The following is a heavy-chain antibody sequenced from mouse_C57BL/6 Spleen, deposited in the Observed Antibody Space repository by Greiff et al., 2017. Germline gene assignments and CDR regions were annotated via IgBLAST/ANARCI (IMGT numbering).Heavy chain of an antibody. J-gene: IGHJ2*01. Sequence: QVQLKQSGAELARPGASVKLSCKASGYTFTSYGISWVKQRTGQGLEWIGEIYPRSGNTYYNEKFKGKATLTADKSSSTAYMELRSLTSEDSAVYFCARPITTVVATEDYWGQGTTLTVSS. CDR2: IYPRSGNT. CDR1: GYTFTSYG. V-gene: IGHV1-81*01. CDR3: ARPITTVVATEDY. D-gene: IGHD1-1*01.